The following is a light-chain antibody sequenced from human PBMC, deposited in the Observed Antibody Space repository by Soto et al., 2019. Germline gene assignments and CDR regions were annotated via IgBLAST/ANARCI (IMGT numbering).Light chain of an antibody. CDR3: QQYNNWPPWT. Sequence: EIALTQSPCTLSLSPGERATLSCRASQSVTSNYLAWYQQKPGQAPRLLMYGASSRATGIPDRFSGDGSGTDFTLTISRLEPEDYAVYYCQQYNNWPPWTFGQGTKVDI. CDR2: GAS. V-gene: IGKV3-20*01. CDR1: QSVTSNY. J-gene: IGKJ1*01.